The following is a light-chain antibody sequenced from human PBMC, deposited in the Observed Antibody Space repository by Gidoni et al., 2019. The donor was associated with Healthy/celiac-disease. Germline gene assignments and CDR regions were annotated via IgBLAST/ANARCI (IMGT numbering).Light chain of an antibody. V-gene: IGLV3-9*01. CDR1: NIGSKN. CDR3: QVWDSSTGV. Sequence: SYELTQSLSVSAALGQTARITCGGNNIGSKNVHWYQQKPGQDPVLVIYRDSNRPSGIPERFSGSNSGNTATLTISRAQAGDEADYYCQVWDSSTGVFGGGTKLTVL. J-gene: IGLJ3*02. CDR2: RDS.